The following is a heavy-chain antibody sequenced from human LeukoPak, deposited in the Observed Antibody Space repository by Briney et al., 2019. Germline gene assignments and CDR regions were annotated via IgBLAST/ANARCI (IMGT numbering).Heavy chain of an antibody. CDR1: GFTFSTYW. CDR3: ARDQAVCSSTSCYHYYYFYAMDV. D-gene: IGHD2-2*01. J-gene: IGHJ6*02. Sequence: GGSLRLSCAASGFTFSTYWMTWVRQAPGKGLEWVANIKQDGSEKYYVDSVKGRFTISRDNAKNSLYLQMNSLRAEDTAVYYCARDQAVCSSTSCYHYYYFYAMDVWGQGTTVTVSS. CDR2: IKQDGSEK. V-gene: IGHV3-7*01.